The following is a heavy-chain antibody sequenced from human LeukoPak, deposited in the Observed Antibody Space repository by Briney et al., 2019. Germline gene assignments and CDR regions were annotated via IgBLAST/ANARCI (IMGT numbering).Heavy chain of an antibody. J-gene: IGHJ4*02. V-gene: IGHV4-59*01. CDR1: GGSISSYY. CDR3: ARGIRYFDSSMMSDY. D-gene: IGHD3-9*01. Sequence: SETLSLTCTVSGGSISSYYWSWIRQPPGKGLEWIGYIYYSGSTNYNPSLKSRVTISVDTPKNQFSLKLSSVTAADTAVYYCARGIRYFDSSMMSDYWGQGTLVTVSS. CDR2: IYYSGST.